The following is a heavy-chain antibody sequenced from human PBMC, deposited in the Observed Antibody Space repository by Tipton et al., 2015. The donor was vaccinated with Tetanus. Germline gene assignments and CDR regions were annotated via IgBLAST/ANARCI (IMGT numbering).Heavy chain of an antibody. V-gene: IGHV1-18*01. CDR3: ATYRSGWCNYFDY. D-gene: IGHD6-19*01. CDR1: GHTFTSLG. Sequence: QLVQSGAEVKKPGASVKVSCKASGHTFTSLGISWVRQAPRQGLEWMGWISAYNGNTNYAQKFQGRVTMTADTSTTTAYMELRSLGSEDTAVYYCATYRSGWCNYFDYWGQGALVTVSS. J-gene: IGHJ4*02. CDR2: ISAYNGNT.